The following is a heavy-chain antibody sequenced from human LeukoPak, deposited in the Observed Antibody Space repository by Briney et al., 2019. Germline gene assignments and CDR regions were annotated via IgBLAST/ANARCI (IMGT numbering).Heavy chain of an antibody. Sequence: PGGSLRLSCAASGFTFSSYDMPWVRQATGKGLEWVSAIGTAGDTYYPGSVKGRFAISRENAKNSLYLQMNSLRAGDTAVYYCARAIAAAGLDYWGQGTLVTVSS. D-gene: IGHD6-13*01. CDR3: ARAIAAAGLDY. CDR2: IGTAGDT. V-gene: IGHV3-13*01. CDR1: GFTFSSYD. J-gene: IGHJ4*02.